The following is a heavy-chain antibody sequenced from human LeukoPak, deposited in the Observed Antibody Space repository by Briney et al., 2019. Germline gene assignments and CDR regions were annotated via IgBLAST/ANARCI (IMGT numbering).Heavy chain of an antibody. V-gene: IGHV1-2*02. CDR2: INPNNGDT. Sequence: GASVKVSCKAAGYTFTGYFMDWVRQAPGQGLEWMGEINPNNGDTKFAQKFEGRVTMTRDTSTTTAYMELSSLKSDDTAVYYCARLRWERGALDYWGQGTPVTVSS. CDR3: ARLRWERGALDY. CDR1: GYTFTGYF. D-gene: IGHD1-26*01. J-gene: IGHJ4*02.